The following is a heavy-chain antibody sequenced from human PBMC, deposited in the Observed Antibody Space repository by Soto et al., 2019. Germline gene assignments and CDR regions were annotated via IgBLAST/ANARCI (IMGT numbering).Heavy chain of an antibody. Sequence: EVQLVESGGDLVQPGGSLRLSCAASGITVNNNYMSWVRQAPGKGLEWVSVIYSGGSTGYADSVKGRFTISRDNPKHTVYLQRNGLRAEDAAVYYCARDVGVWGRGTTVTVSS. CDR3: ARDVGV. J-gene: IGHJ6*04. CDR1: GITVNNNY. CDR2: IYSGGST. V-gene: IGHV3-66*01.